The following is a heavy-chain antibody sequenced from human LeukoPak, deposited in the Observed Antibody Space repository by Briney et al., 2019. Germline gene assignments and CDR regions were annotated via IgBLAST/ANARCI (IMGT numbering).Heavy chain of an antibody. CDR1: GFTFSSYS. CDR3: ARETTNYDFWSGHDY. V-gene: IGHV3-21*01. CDR2: ISSSSSYI. J-gene: IGHJ4*02. D-gene: IGHD3-3*01. Sequence: PGGSLRLSCAASGFTFSSYSMNWVRQAPGKGLEWVSSISSSSSYIYYADSVKGRFTISRDNAKNSLYLQMNSLRAEDTAVYYCARETTNYDFWSGHDYWGQGTLVTVSS.